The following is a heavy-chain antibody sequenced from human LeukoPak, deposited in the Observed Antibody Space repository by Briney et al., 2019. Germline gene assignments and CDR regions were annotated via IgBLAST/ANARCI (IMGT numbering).Heavy chain of an antibody. CDR3: ARLTRGAPGSGFDY. J-gene: IGHJ4*02. V-gene: IGHV1-69*04. CDR2: IIPILGIA. CDR1: GGTFSSYA. Sequence: ASVKVSCKASGGTFSSYAISWVRQAPGQGLEWMGRIIPILGIANYAQKFQGRVTITTDESTSTAYMELSSLRSEDTAVYYCARLTRGAPGSGFDYWGQGTLVTVSS. D-gene: IGHD1-26*01.